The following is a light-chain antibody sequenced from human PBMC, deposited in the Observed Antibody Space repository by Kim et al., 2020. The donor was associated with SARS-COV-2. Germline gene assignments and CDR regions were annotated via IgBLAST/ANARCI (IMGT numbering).Light chain of an antibody. Sequence: SYELTQPPSVSVSPGQTASITCSGDKLGDKYACWYQQKPGQSPVLVIYQDSKRPSGIPERFSGSNSGNTATLTISGTQAMDEADYYCQAWDSRTGVLGGG. CDR2: QDS. CDR3: QAWDSRTGV. V-gene: IGLV3-1*01. CDR1: KLGDKY. J-gene: IGLJ3*02.